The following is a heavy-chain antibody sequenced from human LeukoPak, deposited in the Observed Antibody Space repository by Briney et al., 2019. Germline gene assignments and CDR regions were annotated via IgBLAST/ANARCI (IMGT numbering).Heavy chain of an antibody. CDR3: ARGPYSGYENYYYYGMDV. CDR1: GGSISSGGYS. D-gene: IGHD5-12*01. J-gene: IGHJ6*02. Sequence: PSQTLSLTCAVSGGSISSGGYSWSWIRQPPGKGLEWIGYIYHSGGTYYNPSLKSRVTISVDRSKNQFSLKLSSVTAADTAVYYCARGPYSGYENYYYYGMDVWGQGTTVTVSS. CDR2: IYHSGGT. V-gene: IGHV4-30-2*01.